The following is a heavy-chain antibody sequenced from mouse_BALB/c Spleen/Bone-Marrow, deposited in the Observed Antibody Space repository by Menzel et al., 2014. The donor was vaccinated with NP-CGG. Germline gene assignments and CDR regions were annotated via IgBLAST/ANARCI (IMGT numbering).Heavy chain of an antibody. Sequence: VQLQQSGGGLVKPGGSLKLSCAASGFTFSSYAMSWVRQSLEKRLEWVAEISSGGSYTYYPDTVTGRFTISRDNAKNTLYLEMSSLRSEDTAMYYCAREGLRRRAAMDYWGQGTSVTVSS. CDR3: AREGLRRRAAMDY. J-gene: IGHJ4*01. CDR2: ISSGGSYT. D-gene: IGHD2-4*01. CDR1: GFTFSSYA. V-gene: IGHV5-9-4*01.